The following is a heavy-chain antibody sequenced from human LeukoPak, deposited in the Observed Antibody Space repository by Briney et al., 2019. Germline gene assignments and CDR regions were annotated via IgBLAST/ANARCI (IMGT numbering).Heavy chain of an antibody. CDR3: ARDLTIVVVTAGGAFDI. CDR2: INPNSGGT. Sequence: ASVTVSCKASVYTFTVYYMHWVRQAPGQGLEWMGWINPNSGGTNYAQKFQGRVTMTRDTSISTAYMELSRLRSDDTAVYYCARDLTIVVVTAGGAFDIWGQGTMVTVSS. CDR1: VYTFTVYY. D-gene: IGHD2-21*02. J-gene: IGHJ3*02. V-gene: IGHV1-2*02.